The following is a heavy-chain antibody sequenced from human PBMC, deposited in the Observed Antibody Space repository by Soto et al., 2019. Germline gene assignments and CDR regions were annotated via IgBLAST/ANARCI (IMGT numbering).Heavy chain of an antibody. J-gene: IGHJ2*01. D-gene: IGHD3-9*01. CDR2: INDRGSI. V-gene: IGHV4-34*01. Sequence: QVQLQQWGAGPLRPLETLSLTCGVSGGSFSGYYWAWIRQSPGKGLEWIGEINDRGSINYNPSLKTRVRISVHTSNNHYSLNPRSVPAADTAVYYCARESHDILTGPPWVWYFDLWGRGTLVTVSS. CDR1: GGSFSGYY. CDR3: ARESHDILTGPPWVWYFDL.